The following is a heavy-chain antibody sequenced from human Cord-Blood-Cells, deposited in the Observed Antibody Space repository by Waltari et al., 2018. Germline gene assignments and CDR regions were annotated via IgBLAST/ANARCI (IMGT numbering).Heavy chain of an antibody. CDR2: INHSGST. J-gene: IGHJ4*02. CDR1: GGSFSGYY. Sequence: QVQLQQWGAGLLKPSETLSLTCAVYGGSFSGYYWSWIRQPPGKGLEWIGEINHSGSTNYNPSLKSRVTISVDTPKNQFSLKLSSVTAADTAVYYCARADHSNYFDYWGQGTLVTVSS. CDR3: ARADHSNYFDY. D-gene: IGHD4-4*01. V-gene: IGHV4-34*01.